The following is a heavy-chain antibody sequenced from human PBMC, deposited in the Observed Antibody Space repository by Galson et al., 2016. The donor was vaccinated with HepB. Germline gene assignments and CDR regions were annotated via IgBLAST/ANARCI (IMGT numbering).Heavy chain of an antibody. Sequence: SLRLSCAASGVGLGTYGMHWVRQAPGKGLEWVAVIWNDGRNQYYADSVKGRVTISRDNSKNTLYLQMHSLRGEDTAVYYCAKGRWDFDSWGQGTLVTVSS. CDR1: GVGLGTYG. D-gene: IGHD5-24*01. CDR2: IWNDGRNQ. J-gene: IGHJ4*02. V-gene: IGHV3-33*06. CDR3: AKGRWDFDS.